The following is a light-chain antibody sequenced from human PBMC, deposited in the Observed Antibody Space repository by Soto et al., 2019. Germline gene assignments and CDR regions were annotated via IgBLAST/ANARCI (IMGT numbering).Light chain of an antibody. CDR3: HQFGSSPPYT. V-gene: IGKV3-20*01. Sequence: EIVLTQSPATLSLAPGDRANLSCRASQSVSTKNLAWYQQKPGQAPRLLIFGASSRATGISDRFSGSGSGTDFSLTISRLEPEDFAVYYCHQFGSSPPYTFGQGTKVEIK. CDR2: GAS. J-gene: IGKJ2*01. CDR1: QSVSTKN.